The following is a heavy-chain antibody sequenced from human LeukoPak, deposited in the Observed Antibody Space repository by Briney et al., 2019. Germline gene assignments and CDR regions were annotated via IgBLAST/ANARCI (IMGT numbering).Heavy chain of an antibody. CDR3: AKDRRARILYYFDY. V-gene: IGHV3-23*01. CDR2: IGASGDSI. CDR1: GFTFSSYA. J-gene: IGHJ4*02. Sequence: GGSLRLSCAVSGFTFSSYAMIWVRQAPGRGLVWVSSIGASGDSIYYTDSVKGRFTISRDNSKNTLYLQMNSLRAEDTAVYYCAKDRRARILYYFDYWGQGTLVTVSS.